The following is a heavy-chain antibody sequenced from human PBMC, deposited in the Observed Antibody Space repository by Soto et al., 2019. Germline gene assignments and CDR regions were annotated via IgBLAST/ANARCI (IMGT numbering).Heavy chain of an antibody. V-gene: IGHV3-33*01. CDR2: IWYDGSKK. CDR3: VIHYYNSSAYYLDY. D-gene: IGHD3-22*01. J-gene: IGHJ4*02. Sequence: VQLVESGGGVVQPGRSLRLSCAASGFTFSTYGMQWVRQAPGKGLKWVAIIWYDGSKKYYADSVKGRFTISRDNSKNTLYPKMNSLRAEDTAVYYCVIHYYNSSAYYLDYWGQGTLVTVSS. CDR1: GFTFSTYG.